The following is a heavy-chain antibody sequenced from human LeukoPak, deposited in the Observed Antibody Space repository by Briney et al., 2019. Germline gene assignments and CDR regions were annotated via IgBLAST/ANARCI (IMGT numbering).Heavy chain of an antibody. D-gene: IGHD2-2*02. J-gene: IGHJ5*02. CDR1: GYSFPSYW. CDR2: IYPGDSDT. V-gene: IGHV5-51*01. CDR3: ARHVGDIVGVPAAIVGGFDP. Sequence: PGESLKISCKGSGYSFPSYWIGWVRQVPGKGLDWMGIIYPGDSDTRYSPSFQGQVTISAHKSISTAYLQWSSLKASDTDMYYCARHVGDIVGVPAAIVGGFDPWGQGTLVTVSS.